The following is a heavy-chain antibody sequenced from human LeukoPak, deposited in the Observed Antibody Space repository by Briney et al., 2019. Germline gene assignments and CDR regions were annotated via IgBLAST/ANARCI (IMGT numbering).Heavy chain of an antibody. CDR2: IYYSGTT. CDR3: AREASSGHGFDY. CDR1: GGSISDHY. J-gene: IGHJ4*02. V-gene: IGHV4-59*11. D-gene: IGHD6-19*01. Sequence: PSETLSLTCTVSGGSISDHYWSWIRQPPGRGLEWIGYIYYSGTTNYNPSLKSRVTMSVDTSKNHFSPRLSSVTAADTAVYYCAREASSGHGFDYWGQGTVVTVSS.